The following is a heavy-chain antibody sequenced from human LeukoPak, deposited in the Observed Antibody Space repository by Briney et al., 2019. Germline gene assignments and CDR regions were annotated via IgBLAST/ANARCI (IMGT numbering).Heavy chain of an antibody. CDR2: IRHDGSQT. CDR1: GFIFTDSW. Sequence: GGSLRLSCAASGFIFTDSWMSWVRQAPGKGPEWVANIRHDGSQTYYLDSVKGRFTISRDNAKNEVYLEMNNLRGADTAVYYCATGANLFQFWGQGTLVTVSS. V-gene: IGHV3-7*01. CDR3: ATGANLFQF. J-gene: IGHJ4*02. D-gene: IGHD1-14*01.